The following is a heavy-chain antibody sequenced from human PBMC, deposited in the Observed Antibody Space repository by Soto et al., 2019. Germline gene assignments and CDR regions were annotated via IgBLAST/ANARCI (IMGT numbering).Heavy chain of an antibody. CDR3: ARGKDKAMGRDGYNKEADAFDI. J-gene: IGHJ3*02. CDR2: INSDGSST. D-gene: IGHD5-18*01. Sequence: GGSLRLSCAASGFTFSSYWMHWVRQAPGKGLVWVSRINSDGSSTSYADSVKGRFTISRDNAKNTLYLQMNSLRAEDTAVYYCARGKDKAMGRDGYNKEADAFDIWGQGTMVTVSS. CDR1: GFTFSSYW. V-gene: IGHV3-74*01.